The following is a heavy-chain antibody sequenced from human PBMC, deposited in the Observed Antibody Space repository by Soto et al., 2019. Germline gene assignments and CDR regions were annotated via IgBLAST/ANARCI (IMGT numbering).Heavy chain of an antibody. Sequence: ASVKGSCKASGYAFTGYDIKWVRQAPGQGLEWMGCMNPNSGNTVCAKKFQGRVTMTRNTSISTAYMELSSLRSEDTAVYHCARGHKATDAFDIWGQGTMVTVSS. CDR2: MNPNSGNT. D-gene: IGHD2-21*01. J-gene: IGHJ3*02. CDR1: GYAFTGYD. CDR3: ARGHKATDAFDI. V-gene: IGHV1-8*01.